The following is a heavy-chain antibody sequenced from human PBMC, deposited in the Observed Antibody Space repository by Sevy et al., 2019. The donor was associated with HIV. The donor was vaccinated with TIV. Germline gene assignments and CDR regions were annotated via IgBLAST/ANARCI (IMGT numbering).Heavy chain of an antibody. CDR1: GGSISSSSYY. CDR3: ARHRLKRTALYDYVWGSSLTSDAFDI. D-gene: IGHD3-16*01. Sequence: SETLSLTCTVSGGSISSSSYYWGWIRQPPGKGLEWIGSIYYSGSTYYNPSLKSRVTISVDTSKNQFSLKLSSVTAADTAVYYCARHRLKRTALYDYVWGSSLTSDAFDIWGQGTMVTVSS. CDR2: IYYSGST. J-gene: IGHJ3*02. V-gene: IGHV4-39*01.